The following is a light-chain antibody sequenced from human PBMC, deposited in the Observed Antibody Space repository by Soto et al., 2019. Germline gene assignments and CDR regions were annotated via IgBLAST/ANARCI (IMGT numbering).Light chain of an antibody. CDR1: PSDVGGYEY. CDR3: CSYAAGQTLV. J-gene: IGLJ2*01. V-gene: IGLV2-11*01. CDR2: HVA. Sequence: QSVLTQPRSVSGSPGQSVTISCSGTPSDVGGYEYVSWYQQHPGKAPTLIIYHVAQRPSGVPDRFSASKSGTTASLTISGLQAEDEAEYFCCSYAAGQTLVFGGGTKVTVL.